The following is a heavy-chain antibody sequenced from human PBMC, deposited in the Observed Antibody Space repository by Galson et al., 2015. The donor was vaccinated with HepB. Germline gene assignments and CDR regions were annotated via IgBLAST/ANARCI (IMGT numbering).Heavy chain of an antibody. CDR1: GFTFSTSG. D-gene: IGHD4/OR15-4a*01. J-gene: IGHJ2*01. Sequence: SLRLSCAASGFTFSTSGMHWVRQAPGKGLEWVPVIWRDGSNKYYVDSVKGRFTISRDNSKNTLYLQKNSLRAEDTAVYYCARETMVLNWYFDLWGRGPLVTVSS. V-gene: IGHV3-33*01. CDR3: ARETMVLNWYFDL. CDR2: IWRDGSNK.